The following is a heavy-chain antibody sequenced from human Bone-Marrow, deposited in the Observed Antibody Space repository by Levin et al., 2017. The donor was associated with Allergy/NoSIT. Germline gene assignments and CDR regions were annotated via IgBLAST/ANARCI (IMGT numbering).Heavy chain of an antibody. J-gene: IGHJ4*02. CDR3: VTDESGDEDFDY. CDR1: GFILRTSA. D-gene: IGHD7-27*01. V-gene: IGHV3-48*01. Sequence: GGSLRLSCAASGFILRTSAMNWVRQAPGKGLEWISFITRTSRTISYADSVKGRFTVSRDNAKNSLYLDMNSLRAEDTAVYYCVTDESGDEDFDYWGQGTLVTVSS. CDR2: ITRTSRTI.